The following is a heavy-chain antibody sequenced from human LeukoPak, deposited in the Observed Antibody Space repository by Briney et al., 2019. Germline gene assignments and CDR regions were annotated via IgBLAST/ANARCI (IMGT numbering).Heavy chain of an antibody. D-gene: IGHD5-12*01. V-gene: IGHV4-4*07. J-gene: IGHJ4*02. CDR2: IYTSGST. CDR1: ADSINTYY. CDR3: ARDLYGYDPFDY. Sequence: SGTLSLTCTVSADSINTYYWSWIRQPAGKGLEWIGGIYTSGSTNYNPSLKSRVFMSVDTSKNQFSLKLTSVTAADTAVYYCARDLYGYDPFDYWGQGTLVTVSS.